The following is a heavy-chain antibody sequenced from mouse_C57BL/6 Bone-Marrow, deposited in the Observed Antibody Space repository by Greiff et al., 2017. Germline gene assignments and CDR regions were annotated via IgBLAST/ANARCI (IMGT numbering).Heavy chain of an antibody. CDR2: INPGSGGT. Sequence: VQLQPSGAELVRPGTSVKVSCKASGYAFTNYLIEWVKQRPGQGLEWIGVINPGSGGTNYNEKFKGKATLTADKSSSTAYMQLSSLTSEDSAVYFGARSDYDETWFAYWGQGTLVTVSA. V-gene: IGHV1-54*01. CDR1: GYAFTNYL. J-gene: IGHJ3*01. CDR3: ARSDYDETWFAY. D-gene: IGHD2-4*01.